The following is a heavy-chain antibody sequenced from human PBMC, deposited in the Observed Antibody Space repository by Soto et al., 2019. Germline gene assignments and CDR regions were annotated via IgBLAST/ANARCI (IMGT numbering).Heavy chain of an antibody. J-gene: IGHJ3*01. CDR1: GGSVTSGGHS. V-gene: IGHV4-30-2*01. D-gene: IGHD3-16*01. CDR3: ARGDTRLGEFSLDF. Sequence: SETLSLTCVVSGGSVTSGGHSWSWIRQAPGKGLEWVGSIYQSKTAYYNPSLRSRVAISVDTSNNQVSLRMTSVTAADTAFYYGARGDTRLGEFSLDFWGQGTMVTVSS. CDR2: IYQSKTA.